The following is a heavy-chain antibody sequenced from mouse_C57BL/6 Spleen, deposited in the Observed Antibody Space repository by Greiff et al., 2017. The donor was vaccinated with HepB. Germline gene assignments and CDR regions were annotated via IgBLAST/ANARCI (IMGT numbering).Heavy chain of an antibody. V-gene: IGHV1-50*01. D-gene: IGHD2-2*01. CDR3: ARYGYSDY. CDR2: IDPSDSYT. Sequence: QVHVKQSGAELVKPGASVKLSCKASGYTFTSYWMQWVKQRPGQGLEWIGEIDPSDSYTNYNQKFKGKATLTVDTSSSTAYMQLSSLTSEDSAVYYCARYGYSDYWGQGTTLTVSS. J-gene: IGHJ2*01. CDR1: GYTFTSYW.